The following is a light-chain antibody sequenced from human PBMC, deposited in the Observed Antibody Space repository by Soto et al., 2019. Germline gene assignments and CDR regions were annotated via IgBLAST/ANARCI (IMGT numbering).Light chain of an antibody. V-gene: IGKV3-11*01. J-gene: IGKJ4*01. CDR1: QSVTTF. CDR3: QQPTNWPLT. CDR2: DAS. Sequence: EIVLTQSPVTLSLSPGERATLSCRASQSVTTFLAWYQQKPGQAPRLLIYDASKRATGIPARFSRSGSGTDLTLTISTLKPEHFAANYSQQPTNWPLTLGGGTKVEIK.